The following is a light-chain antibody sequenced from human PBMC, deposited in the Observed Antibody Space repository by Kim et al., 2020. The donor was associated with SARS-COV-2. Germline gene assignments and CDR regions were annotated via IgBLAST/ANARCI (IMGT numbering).Light chain of an antibody. CDR3: QAWDSNTAV. V-gene: IGLV3-1*01. J-gene: IGLJ3*02. CDR1: KLGDKY. CDR2: QHT. Sequence: VSPGQTASITCSGSKLGDKYAYWYQKKPGQSPILVIYQHTKRPSGISQRFSGSSFGNTATLTISRAQTMDEADYYCQAWDSNTAVFGGGTQLTVL.